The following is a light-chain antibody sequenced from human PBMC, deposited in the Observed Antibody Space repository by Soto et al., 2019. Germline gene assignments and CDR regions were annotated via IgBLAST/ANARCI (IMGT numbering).Light chain of an antibody. V-gene: IGLV2-11*01. CDR2: DVS. CDR1: SSDIGHYDY. CDR3: CSYAGSYTFV. J-gene: IGLJ1*01. Sequence: QSALTQPASVSGSPGQSITISCTGTSSDIGHYDYVSWYQQHPGKAPKLMIYDVSKWPSGVPDRFSGSKSGNTASLTISGLQAEDEGDYYCCSYAGSYTFVFGTGTKLTVL.